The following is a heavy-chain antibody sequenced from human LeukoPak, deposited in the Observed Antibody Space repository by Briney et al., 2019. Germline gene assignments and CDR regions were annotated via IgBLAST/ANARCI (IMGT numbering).Heavy chain of an antibody. CDR1: GFTFSPYP. Sequence: GGSLVLSCAAPGFTFSPYPMHWFRQPPGKGLEWVSYINTGSTTIYYADSVKGRFTISRDNAKNSLYLHMNSLRAEDTAVYYCARDSSVCEFDVWGQGTMVTVSS. J-gene: IGHJ3*01. CDR3: ARDSSVCEFDV. CDR2: INTGSTTI. V-gene: IGHV3-48*01. D-gene: IGHD6-6*01.